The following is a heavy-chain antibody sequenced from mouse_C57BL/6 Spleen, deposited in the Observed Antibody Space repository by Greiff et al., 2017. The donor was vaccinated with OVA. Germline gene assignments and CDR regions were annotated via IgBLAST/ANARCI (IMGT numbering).Heavy chain of an antibody. J-gene: IGHJ2*01. CDR3: TSIVTTSVDY. CDR1: GYTFTDYE. D-gene: IGHD2-5*01. V-gene: IGHV1-15*01. Sequence: QVQLKESGAELVRPGASVTLSCKASGYTFTDYEMHWVKQTPVHGLEWIGAIDPETGGTAYNQKFKGKAILTADKSSSTAYMELRSLTSEDSAVYYGTSIVTTSVDYWGQGTTLTVSS. CDR2: IDPETGGT.